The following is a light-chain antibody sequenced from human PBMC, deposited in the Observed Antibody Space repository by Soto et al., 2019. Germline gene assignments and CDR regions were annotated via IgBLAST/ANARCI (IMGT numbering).Light chain of an antibody. V-gene: IGLV8-61*01. CDR3: VLYMGGGISI. J-gene: IGLJ2*01. CDR1: SGSVSTSYY. CDR2: NTN. Sequence: QAVVTQEPSFSVSPGRTVTLTCGLNSGSVSTSYYPSWYQQTPGQPPRTLIYNTNTRSSGVPDRLSGSIVGDKAALTITGSQAEDECDYYCVLYMGGGISIFGGGTKLTVL.